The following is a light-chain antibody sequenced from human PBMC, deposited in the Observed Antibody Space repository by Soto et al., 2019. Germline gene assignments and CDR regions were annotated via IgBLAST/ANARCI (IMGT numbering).Light chain of an antibody. CDR2: GAS. CDR3: QQCASSPYT. J-gene: IGKJ2*01. CDR1: QSVSSSY. V-gene: IGKV3-20*01. Sequence: EIVLTQSPGTLSLSPGERATLSCRASQSVSSSYLAWYQQKPGQAPRLLIYGASSRATGIPDRFSGSGSGTDFTLTISRLEPEDFAVYYCQQCASSPYTFGQGTKLAIK.